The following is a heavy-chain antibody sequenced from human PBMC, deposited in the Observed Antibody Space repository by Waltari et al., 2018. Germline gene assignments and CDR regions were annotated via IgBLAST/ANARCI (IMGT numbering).Heavy chain of an antibody. CDR2: TYYRSKWYN. CDR3: ARDLFVRPAAFDI. Sequence: QVQLQQSGPGLVKPSQPRPLTCAIPGDTVPTTRAPWNWIRQSPSRGLEWLGRTYYRSKWYNDYGVSVKSRITINPDTSKNQFSLQLNSVTPEDTAVYYCARDLFVRPAAFDIWGQGTMVTVSS. J-gene: IGHJ3*02. D-gene: IGHD3-10*02. V-gene: IGHV6-1*01. CDR1: GDTVPTTRAP.